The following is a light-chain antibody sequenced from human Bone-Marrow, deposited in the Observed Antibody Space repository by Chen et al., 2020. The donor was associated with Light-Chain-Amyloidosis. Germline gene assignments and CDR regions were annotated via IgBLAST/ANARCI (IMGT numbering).Light chain of an antibody. CDR2: RDT. Sequence: SYALPHPPSVSVSPGQPPRFTCSGHDLPTKYPYWYQHKPCQAPGLVIHRDTERPSGISERLSGSSSGTTATLTISGVQAEDEADYHCQSTDSSGTYGVIFGGGTKPAVL. V-gene: IGLV3-25*03. CDR3: QSTDSSGTYGVI. CDR1: DLPTKY. J-gene: IGLJ2*01.